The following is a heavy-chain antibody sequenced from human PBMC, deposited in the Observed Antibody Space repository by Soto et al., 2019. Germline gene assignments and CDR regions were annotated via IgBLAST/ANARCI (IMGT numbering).Heavy chain of an antibody. Sequence: SATLSLTCAVYGGSFSGYYWSWIRQPPGKGLEWIGEINHSGSTNYNPSLKSRVTISVDTSKNQFSLKLSSVTAADTAVYYCAPGRPYIAARPGYYYGMDVWGQGTTVTVSS. CDR3: APGRPYIAARPGYYYGMDV. D-gene: IGHD6-6*01. CDR1: GGSFSGYY. V-gene: IGHV4-34*01. J-gene: IGHJ6*02. CDR2: INHSGST.